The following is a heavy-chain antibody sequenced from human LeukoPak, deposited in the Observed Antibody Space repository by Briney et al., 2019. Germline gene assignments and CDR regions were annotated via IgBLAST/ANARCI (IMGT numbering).Heavy chain of an antibody. Sequence: ASVKVSCKASGYTFTGYYMHWVRQAPGQGLEWMGIINPSGGSTSYAQKFQGRVTMTRDTSTSTVYMELSSLRSEDTAVYYCARVSMVVAATLSRGAFDIWGQGTMVTVSS. CDR2: INPSGGST. J-gene: IGHJ3*02. D-gene: IGHD2-15*01. CDR1: GYTFTGYY. V-gene: IGHV1-46*01. CDR3: ARVSMVVAATLSRGAFDI.